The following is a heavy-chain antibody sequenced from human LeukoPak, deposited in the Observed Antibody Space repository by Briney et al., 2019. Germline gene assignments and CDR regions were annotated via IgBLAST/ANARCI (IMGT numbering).Heavy chain of an antibody. D-gene: IGHD7-27*01. CDR1: GFTFSRYW. CDR3: ARDKMTGDSYFDY. CDR2: IKQDGSEK. Sequence: GGSLSLSCASSGFTFSRYWRTWVRQAPGKGLEWVAHIKQDGSEKNYVDSVKGRFTISRDNAKNSLLLQMDGLRAEDTAVYYCARDKMTGDSYFDYWGQGILVTVSS. J-gene: IGHJ4*02. V-gene: IGHV3-7*01.